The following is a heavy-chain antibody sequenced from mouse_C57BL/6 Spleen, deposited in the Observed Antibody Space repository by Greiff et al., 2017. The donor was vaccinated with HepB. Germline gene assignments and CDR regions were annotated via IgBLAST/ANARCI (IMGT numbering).Heavy chain of an antibody. D-gene: IGHD4-1*01. CDR3: ARAELGHYYAMDY. J-gene: IGHJ4*01. V-gene: IGHV1-18*01. CDR1: GYTFTDYN. Sequence: EVQLQESGPELVKPGASVKIPCKASGYTFTDYNMDWVKQSHGKSLEWIGDINPNNGGTIYNQKFKGKATLTVDKSSSTAYMELRSLTSEDTAVYYCARAELGHYYAMDYWGQGTSVTVSS. CDR2: INPNNGGT.